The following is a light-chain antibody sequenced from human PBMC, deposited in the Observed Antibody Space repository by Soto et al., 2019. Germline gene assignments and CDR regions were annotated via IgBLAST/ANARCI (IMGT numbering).Light chain of an antibody. CDR2: NTN. CDR3: AAWDGSLDVVL. V-gene: IGLV1-44*01. CDR1: SSNIGTNT. J-gene: IGLJ2*01. Sequence: QSVLTQPPSASGTPGQRVTISYSGSSSNIGTNTVNWYQQFPGSAPQLLLYNTNQRPSGVPGRFSGSKSGTSASLAISGLQSEDEADYYCAAWDGSLDVVLFGGGTQLTVL.